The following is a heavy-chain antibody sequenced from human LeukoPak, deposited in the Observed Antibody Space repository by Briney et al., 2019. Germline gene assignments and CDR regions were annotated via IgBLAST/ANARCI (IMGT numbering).Heavy chain of an antibody. J-gene: IGHJ4*02. CDR1: GYTFTDYY. Sequence: GASVKVSCKAAGYTFTDYYMHWVRQAPGQGLEWMGWINPNSGATNYAQKFQGRVTMTRDTSISTAYMELSRLISDDTAVYYCARVPLLNTAVAGFDYWGQGTLVTASS. CDR3: ARVPLLNTAVAGFDY. V-gene: IGHV1-2*02. CDR2: INPNSGAT. D-gene: IGHD6-19*01.